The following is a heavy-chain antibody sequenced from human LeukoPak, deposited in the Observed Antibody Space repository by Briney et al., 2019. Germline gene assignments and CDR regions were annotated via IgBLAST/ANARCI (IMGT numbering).Heavy chain of an antibody. CDR2: ISSSSSYI. CDR3: ARGKPTIFGVASPYDY. J-gene: IGHJ4*02. Sequence: PGGSLRLSCAASGFTFSSYSMNWVRQAPGKGLEWVSSISSSSSYIYYADSVKGRITISRDNAKNSLYLQMNSLRAEDTAVYYCARGKPTIFGVASPYDYWGQGTLVTVSS. V-gene: IGHV3-21*01. CDR1: GFTFSSYS. D-gene: IGHD3-3*01.